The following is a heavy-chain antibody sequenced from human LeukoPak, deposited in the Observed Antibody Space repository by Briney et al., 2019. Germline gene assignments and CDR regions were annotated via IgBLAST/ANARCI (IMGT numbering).Heavy chain of an antibody. V-gene: IGHV3-15*01. CDR2: IKSKTEGGTT. Sequence: GGSLRLSCAASGFIFSNAWMNWVRQAPGKGLEWVGRIKSKTEGGTTDYAAPVRGRFTISRDDSQNTVDLQISSLTAEDTAMYFRTTTYIVASTRKFADYWGQGTLVVVSS. CDR1: GFIFSNAW. J-gene: IGHJ4*02. CDR3: TTTYIVASTRKFADY. D-gene: IGHD5-12*01.